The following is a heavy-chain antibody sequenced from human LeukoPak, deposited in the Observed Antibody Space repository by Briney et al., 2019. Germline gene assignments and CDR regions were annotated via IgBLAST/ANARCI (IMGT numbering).Heavy chain of an antibody. CDR1: GFTFSDYY. D-gene: IGHD2-2*01. V-gene: IGHV3-11*01. Sequence: GGSLRLSCAASGFTFSDYYTSWIRQAPGKGLEWVSYISSSGSTIYYADSVKGRFTISRDNAKNSLYLQMNSLRAEDTAVYYCAREDIVVVPARVAYYYYGMDVWGQGTTVTVSS. J-gene: IGHJ6*02. CDR2: ISSSGSTI. CDR3: AREDIVVVPARVAYYYYGMDV.